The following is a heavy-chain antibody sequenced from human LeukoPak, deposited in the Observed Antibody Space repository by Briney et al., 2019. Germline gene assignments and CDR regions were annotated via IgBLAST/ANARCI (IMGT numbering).Heavy chain of an antibody. V-gene: IGHV3-7*01. CDR1: GFSFSTQW. Sequence: GGSLRLSCAASGFSFSTQWMTWVRQAPGKGLEWVVNINQDGSEKYYVDSVKGRFTISKDNAKNSLYLQMNSLRVEDTAVYYCARGGSSSSWFLIYWGQGTLVTVSS. CDR2: INQDGSEK. CDR3: ARGGSSSSWFLIY. J-gene: IGHJ4*02. D-gene: IGHD6-13*01.